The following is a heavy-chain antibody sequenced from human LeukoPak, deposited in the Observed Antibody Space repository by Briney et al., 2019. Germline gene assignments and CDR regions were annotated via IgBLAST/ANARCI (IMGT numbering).Heavy chain of an antibody. CDR2: IYYSGST. CDR3: ARVGWDDGGFDY. D-gene: IGHD1-26*01. J-gene: IGHJ4*02. Sequence: SETLSPTCTVSGGSVSSGSYYWSWIRQPPGKGLEWIGYIYYSGSTNYNPSLKSRVTISVDTSKNQFSLKLSSVTAADTAVYYCARVGWDDGGFDYWGQGTLVTVSS. V-gene: IGHV4-61*01. CDR1: GGSVSSGSYY.